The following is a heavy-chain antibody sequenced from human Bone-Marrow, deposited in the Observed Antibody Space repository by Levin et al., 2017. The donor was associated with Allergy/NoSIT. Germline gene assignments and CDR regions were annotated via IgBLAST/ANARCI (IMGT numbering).Heavy chain of an antibody. CDR3: ARASFDYWGWLDP. CDR1: GFTFSTYW. V-gene: IGHV3-74*01. Sequence: GGSLRLSCAVSGFTFSTYWMHWVRQAPGKGLLGVSRINDDGTSKNYANSVKGRFTISRDNAKNTLFLQMNNLRAEDTGIYYCARASFDYWGWLDPWGQGTQVTVSS. J-gene: IGHJ5*02. CDR2: INDDGTSK. D-gene: IGHD3/OR15-3a*01.